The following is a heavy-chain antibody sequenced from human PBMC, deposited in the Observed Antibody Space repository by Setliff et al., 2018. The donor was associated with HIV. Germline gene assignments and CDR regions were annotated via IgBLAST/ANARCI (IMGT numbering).Heavy chain of an antibody. D-gene: IGHD6-19*01. CDR3: ARLGSGWSDSYYGRHFDY. V-gene: IGHV1-18*01. CDR1: GYTFSSYG. CDR2: ISTYSDEA. J-gene: IGHJ4*02. Sequence: ASVKVSCKASGYTFSSYGISWVRQAPGQGLEWMGWISTYSDEASYAENLQGRVTMTTDTSTSRAYMELRSLRSDDTAAYFCARLGSGWSDSYYGRHFDYWGQGTLVTVSS.